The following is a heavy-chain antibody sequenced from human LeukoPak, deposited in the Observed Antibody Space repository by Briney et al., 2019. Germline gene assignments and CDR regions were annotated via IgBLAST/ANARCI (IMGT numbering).Heavy chain of an antibody. J-gene: IGHJ6*03. CDR3: AKGGRTGKSISMIRGVRNYYYYMDV. V-gene: IGHV3-23*01. CDR2: ISPSGDIT. D-gene: IGHD3-10*01. CDR1: GFIFSSHG. Sequence: GGSLRLSCAASGFIFSSHGMNWVRQAPGKGLEWVSGISPSGDITYYADSVKGRFSISRDNSKNTLYLQMNSLRAEDTAVYYCAKGGRTGKSISMIRGVRNYYYYMDVWGKGTTVTISS.